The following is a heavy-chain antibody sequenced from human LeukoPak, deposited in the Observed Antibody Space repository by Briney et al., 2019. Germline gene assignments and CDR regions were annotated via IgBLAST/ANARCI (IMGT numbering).Heavy chain of an antibody. CDR1: GFTFDDYG. D-gene: IGHD1-14*01. J-gene: IGHJ6*03. V-gene: IGHV3-20*04. CDR3: ARTRNYYYYYYMDV. CDR2: INWNGGST. Sequence: PGGSLRLSCAASGFTFDDYGMSWVRQAPGKGLEWVSGINWNGGSTGYADSVKGRFTISRDNAKNSLYLQMNSLRAEDTALYYCARTRNYYYYYYMDVWGKGTTVTVSS.